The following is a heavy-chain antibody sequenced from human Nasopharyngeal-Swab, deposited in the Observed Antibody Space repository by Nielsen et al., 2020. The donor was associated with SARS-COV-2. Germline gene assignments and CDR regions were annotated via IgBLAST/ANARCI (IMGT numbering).Heavy chain of an antibody. CDR1: GFTFSRYT. CDR2: ISYDGSNK. CDR3: ASTPLDSSGYYYAFHY. V-gene: IGHV3-30-3*01. Sequence: GGSLRLSCAASGFTFSRYTMHWVRQAPGKGLEWVAVISYDGSNKYYADSVKGRFTISRDISKNTLYLQMNSLRAEDTAVFYCASTPLDSSGYYYAFHYWGRGTLFTVSS. D-gene: IGHD3-22*01. J-gene: IGHJ4*02.